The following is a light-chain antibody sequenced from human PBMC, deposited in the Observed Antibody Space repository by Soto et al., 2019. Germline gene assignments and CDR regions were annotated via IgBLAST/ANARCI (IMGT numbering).Light chain of an antibody. J-gene: IGLJ1*01. CDR2: AFS. CDR3: SSYTSNSTLV. Sequence: QSVLTQPASVSGSPGQSITISCTGTSSDVGGYNYVSWDQQHPGKAPKLMIYAFSNRPSGISNRFSGSKSGNTASLTISGLQAEDKAAYYCSSYTSNSTLVFGTGTKVTVL. V-gene: IGLV2-14*01. CDR1: SSDVGGYNY.